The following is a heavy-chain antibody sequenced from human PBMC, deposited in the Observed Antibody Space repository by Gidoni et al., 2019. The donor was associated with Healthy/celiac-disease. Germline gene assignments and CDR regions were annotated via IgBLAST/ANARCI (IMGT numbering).Heavy chain of an antibody. CDR1: GFTVSSNY. J-gene: IGHJ4*02. D-gene: IGHD6-13*01. V-gene: IGHV3-53*01. Sequence: EVQLVESGGGLIQPGGSLRLYCAASGFTVSSNYMSWVRQAPGKGLECVSVIYSGGSTYYADSVKGRFTISRDNSKNTLYLQMNSLRAEDTAVYYCARDPGYSSSWYYFDYWGQGTLVTVSS. CDR3: ARDPGYSSSWYYFDY. CDR2: IYSGGST.